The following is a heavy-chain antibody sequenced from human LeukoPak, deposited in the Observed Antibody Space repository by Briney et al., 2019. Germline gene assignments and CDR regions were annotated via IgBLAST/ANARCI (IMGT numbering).Heavy chain of an antibody. CDR3: ACSLELQLWFNFDY. CDR2: INGDGRNI. V-gene: IGHV3-74*01. J-gene: IGHJ4*02. D-gene: IGHD5-18*01. CDR1: GFTFSSYW. Sequence: PGGSLRLSCVASGFTFSSYWMHWVRQDPRKGLVWVSRINGDGRNINYADSVRGRFTISRDNAKNTLYLQMNTLRVEDTAVYYCACSLELQLWFNFDYWGQGTLVTVSS.